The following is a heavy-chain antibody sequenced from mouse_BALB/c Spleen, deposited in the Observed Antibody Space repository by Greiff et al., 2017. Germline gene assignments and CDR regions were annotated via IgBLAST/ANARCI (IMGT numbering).Heavy chain of an antibody. D-gene: IGHD2-12*01. CDR1: GFTFSSYY. J-gene: IGHJ4*01. CDR3: ARQGGQVYDLWDD. V-gene: IGHV5-6-2*01. CDR2: INSNGGST. Sequence: EVQLVESGGGLVKLGGSLKLSCAASGFTFSSYYMSWVRQTPEKRLELVAAINSNGGSTYYPDTVKGRFTISRDNAKNTLYLQRSSLKSEDTALYYCARQGGQVYDLWDDWGQGTSATVSS.